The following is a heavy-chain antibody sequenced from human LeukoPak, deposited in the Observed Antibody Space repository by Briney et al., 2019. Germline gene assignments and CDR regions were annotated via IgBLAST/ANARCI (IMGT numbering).Heavy chain of an antibody. CDR3: ARAIDSSGYYYYYYGMDV. V-gene: IGHV4-30-4*01. CDR1: GGSISSGDYY. Sequence: SETLSLTCTVSGGSISSGDYYWSWIRQPPGKGLEWIGYICYSGSTYYNPSLKSRVTISVDTSKNQFSLKLSSVTAADTAVYYCARAIDSSGYYYYYYGMDVWGQGTTVTVSS. J-gene: IGHJ6*02. D-gene: IGHD3-22*01. CDR2: ICYSGST.